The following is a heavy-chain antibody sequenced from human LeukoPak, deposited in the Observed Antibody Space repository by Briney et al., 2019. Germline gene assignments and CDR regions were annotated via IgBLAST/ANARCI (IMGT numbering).Heavy chain of an antibody. CDR2: IRYDGSIK. CDR1: GFTFSSYS. V-gene: IGHV3-30*02. CDR3: AKGDDSCFSPHFDG. Sequence: GGSLRLSCAASGFTFSSYSMNWVRQAPGKGLEWVAFIRYDGSIKNYANSVKGRFTISRDISKNTLSLQMNSLRVEDTAVYSCAKGDDSCFSPHFDGWDQGTLVTVSS. D-gene: IGHD2-15*01. J-gene: IGHJ4*02.